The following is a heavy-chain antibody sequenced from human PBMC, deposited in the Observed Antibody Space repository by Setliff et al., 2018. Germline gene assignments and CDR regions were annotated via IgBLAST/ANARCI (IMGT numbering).Heavy chain of an antibody. CDR2: VFVSGST. CDR1: GGSISTYY. V-gene: IGHV4-4*07. J-gene: IGHJ5*02. Sequence: PSETLSLTCTVSGGSISTYYWSWIRRPAGKGLEWIGRVFVSGSTNYNPSLKSRVTMSVDTSKNQFSLKLTSVTAADTAMYYCARDTSSDWAAWFDPWCQGILVTVSS. D-gene: IGHD6-19*01. CDR3: ARDTSSDWAAWFDP.